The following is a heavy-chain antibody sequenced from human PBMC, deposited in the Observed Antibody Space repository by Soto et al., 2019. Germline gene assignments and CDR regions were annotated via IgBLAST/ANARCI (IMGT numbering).Heavy chain of an antibody. J-gene: IGHJ3*02. V-gene: IGHV3-11*01. CDR2: ISSSGSTI. D-gene: IGHD2-15*01. CDR1: GFTFSDYY. Sequence: GGSLRLSCAASGFTFSDYYMSWIRQAPGKGLEWVSYISSSGSTIYYADSVKGRFTISRDNAKNSLYLQMNSLRAEDTAVYYCARGCSGGSCYLIHDAFDIWGQGTMVTVSS. CDR3: ARGCSGGSCYLIHDAFDI.